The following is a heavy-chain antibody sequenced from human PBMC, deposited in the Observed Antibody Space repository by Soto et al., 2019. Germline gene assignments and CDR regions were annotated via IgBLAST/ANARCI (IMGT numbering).Heavy chain of an antibody. Sequence: VKVSCRASEYTFTSYYMHWVRQAPGQGLEWMGIINPSGGSTTYAQKFQGRVTMTRDTFTSTVYMELSSLRSEDTAVYYCARDAYYYDSSGYYFDYWGQGTLVTVSS. D-gene: IGHD3-22*01. CDR1: EYTFTSYY. J-gene: IGHJ4*02. V-gene: IGHV1-46*03. CDR3: ARDAYYYDSSGYYFDY. CDR2: INPSGGST.